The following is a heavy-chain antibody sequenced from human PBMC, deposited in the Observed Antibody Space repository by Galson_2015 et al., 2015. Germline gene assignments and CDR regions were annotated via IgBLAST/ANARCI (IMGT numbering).Heavy chain of an antibody. Sequence: SLRLSCAASGFTFRNYVMSWVCQAPGKGLEWVSLITGSAVGTFYADSVKGRFTISRDNSKNTLYLQMNSLRAEDTAVYYCAADRDEYGDSAINFDSWGQGALVTVSS. J-gene: IGHJ4*02. D-gene: IGHD4-17*01. CDR1: GFTFRNYV. CDR3: AADRDEYGDSAINFDS. CDR2: ITGSAVGT. V-gene: IGHV3-23*01.